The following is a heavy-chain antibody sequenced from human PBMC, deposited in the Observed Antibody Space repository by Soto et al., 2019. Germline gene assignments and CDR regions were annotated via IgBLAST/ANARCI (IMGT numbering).Heavy chain of an antibody. J-gene: IGHJ6*02. Sequence: SSETLSLTCAVYRGSFSGNYWSWIRQPPGKGLEWIGEFSDSGSTNYNPSLKSRVTISEDMSKSQLSLKLSSVTAADTAVYYCVRGNFYYGMDVWGQGPTVTVS. CDR3: VRGNFYYGMDV. CDR1: RGSFSGNY. V-gene: IGHV4-34*01. CDR2: FSDSGST.